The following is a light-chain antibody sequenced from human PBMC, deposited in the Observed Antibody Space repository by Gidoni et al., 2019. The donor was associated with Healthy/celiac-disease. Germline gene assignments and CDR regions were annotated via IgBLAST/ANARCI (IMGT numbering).Light chain of an antibody. J-gene: IGKJ1*01. CDR3: QQSYPWT. CDR2: AAS. CDR1: QSSSSD. Sequence: IQLTHSPSSLSASVGDRLTITGRASQSSSSDLNWYQQTTGKAPKLQIDAASSLQSGVTSRFSGSGTETDLTISISSLEDEDIETYYCQQSYPWTFGHGTKVEIK. V-gene: IGKV1-39*01.